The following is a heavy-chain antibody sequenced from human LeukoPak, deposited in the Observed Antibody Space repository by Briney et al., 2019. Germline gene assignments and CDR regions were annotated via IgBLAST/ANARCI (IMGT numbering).Heavy chain of an antibody. J-gene: IGHJ4*02. CDR2: IYFSGST. V-gene: IGHV4-39*01. CDR1: GGSISSYF. D-gene: IGHD2-21*01. Sequence: SETLSLTCAVSGGSISSYFWGWIRQPPGKGLEWIGSIYFSGSTYYNPSLKSRVTISIDTSKNQFSLTLTSVTAADTAVYYCARGGIPDYWGQGILVTVSS. CDR3: ARGGIPDY.